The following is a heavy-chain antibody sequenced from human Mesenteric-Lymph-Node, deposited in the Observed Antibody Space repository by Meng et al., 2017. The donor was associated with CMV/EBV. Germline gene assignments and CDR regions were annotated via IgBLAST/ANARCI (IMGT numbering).Heavy chain of an antibody. D-gene: IGHD3-9*01. Sequence: SETLSLTCTVSGGSISSPTYYWGWLRQPPGKGLEWIGSIYYGGSTFYNPSLKSRVIISVDTSKNQFSLSLSSVTAADTAVYYCARDRVRYSDDYYYYGMDVWGQGTTVTVSS. CDR3: ARDRVRYSDDYYYYGMDV. V-gene: IGHV4-39*07. CDR1: GGSISSPTYY. CDR2: IYYGGST. J-gene: IGHJ6*02.